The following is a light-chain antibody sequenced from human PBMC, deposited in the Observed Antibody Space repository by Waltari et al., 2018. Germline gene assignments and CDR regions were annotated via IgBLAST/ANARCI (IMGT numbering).Light chain of an antibody. V-gene: IGKV1-9*01. CDR2: AAS. CDR1: QDISGY. J-gene: IGKJ2*01. CDR3: QQLNTYPRT. Sequence: IQLTQSPSSLSASVGDRVTITCRASQDISGYLAWYQQKPGQAPKVLNYAASTLQSGVPSRFSGSGSATDFTLTISSLQPEDFATHYCQQLNTYPRTFGQGTKLEI.